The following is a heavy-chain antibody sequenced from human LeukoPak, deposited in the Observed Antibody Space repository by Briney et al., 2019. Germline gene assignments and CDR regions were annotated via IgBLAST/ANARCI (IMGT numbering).Heavy chain of an antibody. CDR3: AKPYRYFDWLLSADYMDV. D-gene: IGHD3-9*01. Sequence: SGGSLRLSCAASGFTFSSYGMPWVRQAPGKGLEWVAFIRYDGSNKYYADSVKGRFTISRDNSKNTLYLQMNSLRAEDTAVYYCAKPYRYFDWLLSADYMDVWGKGTTVTISS. J-gene: IGHJ6*03. V-gene: IGHV3-30*02. CDR1: GFTFSSYG. CDR2: IRYDGSNK.